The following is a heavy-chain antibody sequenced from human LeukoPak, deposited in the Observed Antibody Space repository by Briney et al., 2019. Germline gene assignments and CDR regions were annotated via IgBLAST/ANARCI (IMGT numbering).Heavy chain of an antibody. D-gene: IGHD3-10*01. CDR3: ARRGGSGRSFDY. CDR2: IYYSGST. Sequence: SETLSLTCTVSGASVSSGGYYWSWIRQPPWKGLEWIGYIYYSGSTNYNPSLKSRVTISVDTSKNQFSLKVNSVTAADTAIYYCARRGGSGRSFDYWGQGTLVTVSS. J-gene: IGHJ4*02. V-gene: IGHV4-61*08. CDR1: GASVSSGGYY.